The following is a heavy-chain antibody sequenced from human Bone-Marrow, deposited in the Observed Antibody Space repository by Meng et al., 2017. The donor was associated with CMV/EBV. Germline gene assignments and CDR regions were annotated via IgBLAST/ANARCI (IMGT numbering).Heavy chain of an antibody. D-gene: IGHD3-9*01. CDR2: ISSTSSTI. Sequence: GGPLRLSCAASGFTFGTFPMNWVRQAPGKGLDWISYISSTSSTIYYADSVKGRFTISRDNAKNSLYLQMNSLRAEDMAVYYCARHFSTGNSMAYWGQGTLVTVSS. CDR1: GFTFGTFP. V-gene: IGHV3-48*04. CDR3: ARHFSTGNSMAY. J-gene: IGHJ4*02.